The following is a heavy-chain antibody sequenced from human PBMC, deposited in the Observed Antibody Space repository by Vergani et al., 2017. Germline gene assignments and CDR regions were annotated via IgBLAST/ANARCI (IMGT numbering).Heavy chain of an antibody. V-gene: IGHV4-34*01. D-gene: IGHD5-18*01. J-gene: IGHJ6*03. CDR2: INHSGST. Sequence: QVQLQQWGAGLLQPSETLSLTCAVYGGSFSGYYWSWIRQPPGKGLEWFGEINHSGSTNYKPSLKSRVTISVDTSKNQFSLKLSSVTAADTAVYYCARGNKDTAMVKDYYYYMDVWGKGTTVTVSS. CDR3: ARGNKDTAMVKDYYYYMDV. CDR1: GGSFSGYY.